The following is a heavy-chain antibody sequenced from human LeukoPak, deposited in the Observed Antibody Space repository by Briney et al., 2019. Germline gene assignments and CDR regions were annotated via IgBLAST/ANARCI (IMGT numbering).Heavy chain of an antibody. CDR2: INPNSGGT. J-gene: IGHJ6*03. Sequence: GASVKVSCKASGYTFTGYYMHWVRQAPGQGLEWMGWINPNSGGTNYAQKFQGRVTMTRDTSISTAYMELSRLRSDDTAVYYCARGPSSIYGSGSFRLTYYYYMDVWGKGTTVTISS. CDR3: ARGPSSIYGSGSFRLTYYYYMDV. V-gene: IGHV1-2*02. D-gene: IGHD3-10*01. CDR1: GYTFTGYY.